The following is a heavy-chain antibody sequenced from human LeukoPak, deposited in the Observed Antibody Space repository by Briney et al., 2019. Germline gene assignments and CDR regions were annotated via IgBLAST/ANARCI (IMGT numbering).Heavy chain of an antibody. J-gene: IGHJ4*02. D-gene: IGHD5-18*01. V-gene: IGHV4-61*01. CDR3: ARDDLSYGYSYGSLDS. Sequence: SETLSLTCTVSGGSVSSGSYYWSWIRQPPGKGLEWIGNIYYSGSTNYNPSLKSRATISVNTSKNQFSLKLSSVTAADTAVYYCARDDLSYGYSYGSLDSWGQGTLVTVSS. CDR2: IYYSGST. CDR1: GGSVSSGSYY.